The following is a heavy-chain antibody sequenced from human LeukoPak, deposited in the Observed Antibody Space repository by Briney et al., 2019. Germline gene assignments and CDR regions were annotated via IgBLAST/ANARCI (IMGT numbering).Heavy chain of an antibody. CDR2: IRSKANSYAT. CDR3: TRHEDYGDYYFDY. Sequence: GGSLRLSCAASGFTFSGSAMHWVRQASGKGLEWVGRIRSKANSYATAYAASVKGRFTISRDDSKNTACLQMNSLKTEDTAVYYCTRHEDYGDYYFDYWGQGTLVTVSS. CDR1: GFTFSGSA. J-gene: IGHJ4*02. V-gene: IGHV3-73*01. D-gene: IGHD4-17*01.